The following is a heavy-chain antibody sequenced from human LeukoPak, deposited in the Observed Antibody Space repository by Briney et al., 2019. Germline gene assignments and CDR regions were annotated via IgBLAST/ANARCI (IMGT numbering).Heavy chain of an antibody. V-gene: IGHV4-34*09. CDR2: INHSGST. D-gene: IGHD2-15*01. CDR1: GGSFRGYY. J-gene: IGHJ3*02. CDR3: ARESYCSGGRCYSIANDAFDT. Sequence: PSETLSLTCAVYGGSFRGYYWSWIRQPPGKGLEWIGEINHSGSTNYNPSLKSRVTISVDTSKNQFSLKLSSVTAADTAVYYCARESYCSGGRCYSIANDAFDTWGQGTMVTVSS.